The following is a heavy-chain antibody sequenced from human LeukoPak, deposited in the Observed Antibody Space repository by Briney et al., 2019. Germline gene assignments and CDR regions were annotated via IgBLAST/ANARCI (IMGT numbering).Heavy chain of an antibody. CDR2: INHSGST. V-gene: IGHV4-34*01. J-gene: IGHJ4*02. Sequence: SETLSLTCAVYGGSFSGYYWSWIRQPPGKGLEWIGEINHSGSTNYNPSLKSRVTISVDTSKNQFSLKLSSVTAADTAVYHCARAPGAAIDWGQGTLVTVSS. CDR1: GGSFSGYY. CDR3: ARAPGAAID. D-gene: IGHD2-2*01.